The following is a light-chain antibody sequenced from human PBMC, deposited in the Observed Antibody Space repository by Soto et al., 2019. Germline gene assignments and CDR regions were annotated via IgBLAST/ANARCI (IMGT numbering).Light chain of an antibody. CDR2: GAS. V-gene: IGKV3-15*01. J-gene: IGKJ4*01. Sequence: EIVMTQSPATLSVSPGERATLSCRASQSVASNLAWYQQKPGQAPRLLIYGASTRATGIPARFSGSGSGTEFTLTISSLQSEDFEVYYRQKNNNWPLTFGGGTKVEIK. CDR3: QKNNNWPLT. CDR1: QSVASN.